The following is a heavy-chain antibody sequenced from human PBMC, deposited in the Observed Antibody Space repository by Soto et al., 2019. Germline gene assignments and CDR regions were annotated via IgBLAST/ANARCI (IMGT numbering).Heavy chain of an antibody. D-gene: IGHD3-3*01. V-gene: IGHV1-2*02. Sequence: QVQLVQSGAEVKKPGASVKVSCKASGYTFTGYYMHWVRQGPGQGLEWMGWINPNTGGTNYAQNFQGRVSMTRDTSISTAYMELRSLRSDDTAVYFCAKEENQNYDVDHWGQGTLVTVST. J-gene: IGHJ1*01. CDR2: INPNTGGT. CDR1: GYTFTGYY. CDR3: AKEENQNYDVDH.